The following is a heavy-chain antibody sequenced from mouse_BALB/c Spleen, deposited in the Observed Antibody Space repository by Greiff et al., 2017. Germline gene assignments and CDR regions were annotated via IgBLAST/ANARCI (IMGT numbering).Heavy chain of an antibody. D-gene: IGHD1-2*01. CDR1: GFSLTSYG. CDR2: IWSDGST. CDR3: ARQGIHYYGLYAMDY. V-gene: IGHV2-6-2*01. Sequence: VQGVESGPDLVAPSQSLSITCTVSGFSLTSYGVHWVRQPPGKGLEWLVVIWSDGSTTYNSALKSRLSISKDNSKSQVFLKMNSLQTDDTAMYYCARQGIHYYGLYAMDYWGQGTSVTVSS. J-gene: IGHJ4*01.